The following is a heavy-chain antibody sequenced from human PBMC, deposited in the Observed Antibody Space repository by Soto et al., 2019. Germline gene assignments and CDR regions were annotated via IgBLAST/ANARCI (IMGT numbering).Heavy chain of an antibody. CDR2: ISGSGGST. D-gene: IGHD1-26*01. J-gene: IGHJ4*02. Sequence: EVQLLESGGGLVQPGGSLRLSCAASGFTFSSYAMRWVRQAPVKGLEWVSAISGSGGSTYYADSVKGRFTISRDNSKNTLYLQMNSLRAEETAVYYCARRGRGSYYDYWGQGTLVTVSS. V-gene: IGHV3-23*01. CDR3: ARRGRGSYYDY. CDR1: GFTFSSYA.